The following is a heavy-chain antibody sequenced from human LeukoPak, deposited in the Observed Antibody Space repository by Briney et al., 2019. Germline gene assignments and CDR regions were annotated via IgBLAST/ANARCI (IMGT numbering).Heavy chain of an antibody. CDR2: IWYDGSNK. V-gene: IGHV3-33*01. CDR3: ARDWVRYCSSTSCFRSGFDY. Sequence: GGSLRLSCAASGFTFSSYGMHWVRQAPGKGLEWVVVIWYDGSNKYYADSVKGRFTISRDNSKNTLYLQMNSLRAEDTAVYYCARDWVRYCSSTSCFRSGFDYWGQGTLVTVSS. J-gene: IGHJ4*02. CDR1: GFTFSSYG. D-gene: IGHD2-2*01.